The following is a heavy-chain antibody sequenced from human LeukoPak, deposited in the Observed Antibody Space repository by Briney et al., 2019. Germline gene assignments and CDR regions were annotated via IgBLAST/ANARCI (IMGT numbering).Heavy chain of an antibody. D-gene: IGHD5-12*01. CDR1: GGSIGSKSYY. Sequence: SETLSLTCTVSGGSIGSKSYYWSWVRQSPGKGLEWLGEVNHGGRAKYNPSLKTRVTVSVDTPKNQFSLSLSSVTAADTGVYYCARGPRFNGYDYGDAFDVWGQGTMVTVSS. CDR2: VNHGGRA. V-gene: IGHV4-39*01. J-gene: IGHJ3*01. CDR3: ARGPRFNGYDYGDAFDV.